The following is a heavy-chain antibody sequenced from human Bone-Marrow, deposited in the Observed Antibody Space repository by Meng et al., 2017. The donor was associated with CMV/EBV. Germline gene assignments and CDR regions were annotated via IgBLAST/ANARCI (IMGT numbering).Heavy chain of an antibody. CDR1: FSRPTNGVG. CDR3: AHRRGLQGYWDAGYFDY. J-gene: IGHJ4*02. CDR2: IYWDDDK. D-gene: IGHD1-1*01. Sequence: FSRPTNGVGVGWIRQPPGKALEYLALIYWDDDKRYSPSLRSRLTISKDTSGNQVVLTMTNMDPVDTATYYCAHRRGLQGYWDAGYFDYWGQGTLVTVSS. V-gene: IGHV2-5*02.